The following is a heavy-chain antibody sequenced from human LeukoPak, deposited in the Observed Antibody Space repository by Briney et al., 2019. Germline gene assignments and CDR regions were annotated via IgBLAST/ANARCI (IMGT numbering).Heavy chain of an antibody. Sequence: GGSLRLSCAASGFTFSSYGMHWVRQAPGKGLEWVAFIWYDGSNKYYADSVKGRFTISRDNSKNTLYLQMNSLRAEDTAVYYCAKDYYGSGSSVDYWGQGTLVTVSS. J-gene: IGHJ4*02. D-gene: IGHD3-10*01. V-gene: IGHV3-30*02. CDR1: GFTFSSYG. CDR2: IWYDGSNK. CDR3: AKDYYGSGSSVDY.